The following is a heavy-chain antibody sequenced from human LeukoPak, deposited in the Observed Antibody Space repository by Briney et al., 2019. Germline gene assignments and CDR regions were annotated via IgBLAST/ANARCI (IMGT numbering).Heavy chain of an antibody. D-gene: IGHD1-1*01. Sequence: ASVKVSCKASGGTFSSYAISWVRQAPGQGLEWMGGIIPIFGTANYAQKFQGRVTITADKSTSTAYMELSSLRSEDTAVYYCARGYNWNDPGDYWGQGTLVTVSS. J-gene: IGHJ4*02. CDR2: IIPIFGTA. CDR1: GGTFSSYA. V-gene: IGHV1-69*06. CDR3: ARGYNWNDPGDY.